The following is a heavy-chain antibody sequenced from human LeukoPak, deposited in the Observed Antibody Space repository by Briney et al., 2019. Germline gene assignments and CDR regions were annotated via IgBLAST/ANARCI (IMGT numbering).Heavy chain of an antibody. CDR1: GFTFSSYS. J-gene: IGHJ6*03. V-gene: IGHV3-30*02. D-gene: IGHD2-8*01. CDR3: AKDRCSNGVGCYYYYMDV. Sequence: GGSLRLSCAASGFTFSSYSMIWVRQAPGKGLEWVAYIQYDGSNEQYADSVKGRFSISRDSSKNILYLQMNSLRAEDTAVYYCAKDRCSNGVGCYYYYMDVWGKGTTVTISS. CDR2: IQYDGSNE.